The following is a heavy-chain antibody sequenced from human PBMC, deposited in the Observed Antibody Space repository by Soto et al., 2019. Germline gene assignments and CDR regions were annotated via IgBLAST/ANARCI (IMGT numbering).Heavy chain of an antibody. J-gene: IGHJ3*02. CDR2: IYYSGST. CDR1: GGSISSYY. Sequence: LSLTCTVSGGSISSYYWSWIRQPPGKGLEWIGYIYYSGSTNYNPSLKSRVTISVDTSKNQFSLKLSSVTAADTAVYYCARDRGCSGGSCYSENAFDIWGQGTMVTVSS. D-gene: IGHD2-15*01. V-gene: IGHV4-59*01. CDR3: ARDRGCSGGSCYSENAFDI.